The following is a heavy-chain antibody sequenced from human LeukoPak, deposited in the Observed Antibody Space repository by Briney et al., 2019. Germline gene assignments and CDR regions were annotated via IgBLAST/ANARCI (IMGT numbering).Heavy chain of an antibody. CDR2: ISAYNGNT. CDR3: ARDTMGTAMDDAFDI. D-gene: IGHD5-18*01. V-gene: IGHV1-18*04. J-gene: IGHJ3*02. CDR1: GYTFTSYG. Sequence: ASVKVSCKASGYTFTSYGISWVRQAPGQGLEWMGWISAYNGNTNYAQKLQGRVTMTTDTSTSTAYMELRSLRSDDTAVYYCARDTMGTAMDDAFDIWGQGTMVTVSS.